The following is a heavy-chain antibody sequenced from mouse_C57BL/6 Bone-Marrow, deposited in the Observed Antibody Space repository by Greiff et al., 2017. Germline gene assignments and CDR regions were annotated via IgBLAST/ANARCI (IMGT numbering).Heavy chain of an antibody. Sequence: EVQRVESGGDLVKPGGSLKLSCAASGFTFSSYGMSWVRQTPDKRLEWVATISSGGSYTYYPDSVKGRYTFSRDNAKSTLYLQMSSLKSEDTAVYYCASHQDDCDCAAWFAYWGQGTLVTVSA. J-gene: IGHJ3*01. CDR1: GFTFSSYG. CDR2: ISSGGSYT. CDR3: ASHQDDCDCAAWFAY. D-gene: IGHD2-4*01. V-gene: IGHV5-6*01.